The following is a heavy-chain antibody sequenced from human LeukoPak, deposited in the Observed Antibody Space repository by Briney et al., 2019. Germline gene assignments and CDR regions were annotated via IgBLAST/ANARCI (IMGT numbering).Heavy chain of an antibody. CDR1: GGSVSSVGDY. CDR3: ARGGYYGAFDY. CDR2: IYVSGST. J-gene: IGHJ4*02. Sequence: SQTLSLTCTVSGGSVSSVGDYWNWIRQPAGTGLEWIGRIYVSGSTYYNPSLESRVTMSLDTSENQFSLMLSSVTAADTAVYYCARGGYYGAFDYWGQGTLVTVAS. D-gene: IGHD3-10*01. V-gene: IGHV4-61*02.